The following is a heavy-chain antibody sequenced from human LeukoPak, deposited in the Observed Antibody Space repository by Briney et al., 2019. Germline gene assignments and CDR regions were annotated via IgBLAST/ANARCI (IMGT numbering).Heavy chain of an antibody. D-gene: IGHD1-1*01. J-gene: IGHJ4*02. CDR3: ARDRVRGNANPYFDY. CDR2: IYYSGST. Sequence: PSETLSLTCTVSGGSVSSGTYYWSWIRQPPGKGLEWIGYIYYSGSTNYNPSLKSRVTISIDTPKNQFSLKLSSVTAADTAVYYCARDRVRGNANPYFDYWGQGTLVTVPS. CDR1: GGSVSSGTYY. V-gene: IGHV4-61*01.